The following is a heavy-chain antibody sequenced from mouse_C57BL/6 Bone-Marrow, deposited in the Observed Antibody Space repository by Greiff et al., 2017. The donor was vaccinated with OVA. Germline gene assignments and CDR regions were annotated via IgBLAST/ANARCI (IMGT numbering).Heavy chain of an antibody. V-gene: IGHV5-2*03. Sequence: DVMLVESGGGLVQPGESLKLSCESNEYEFPSHDMSWVRKTPEKRLELVAAINSDGGSTYYPDTMERRFIISSDNTKKTLYLQMSSLRSEDTALYYCARHFYYDYDEGYWYIDVWGTGTTVTVSS. J-gene: IGHJ1*03. D-gene: IGHD2-4*01. CDR1: EYEFPSHD. CDR2: INSDGGST. CDR3: ARHFYYDYDEGYWYIDV.